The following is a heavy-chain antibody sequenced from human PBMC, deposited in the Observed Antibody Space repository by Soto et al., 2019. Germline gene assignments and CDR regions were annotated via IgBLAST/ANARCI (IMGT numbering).Heavy chain of an antibody. V-gene: IGHV3-30*18. Sequence: GGSLRLSCAASGFTFSSYGMHWVRQAPGKGLEWVAVTSYDERNKYYADSVEGRFTISRDNSKDTLYLHMNSLRAEDTAVYYCAKDTRVFLYYLDYWGQGTLVTVSS. CDR2: TSYDERNK. J-gene: IGHJ4*02. D-gene: IGHD3-10*01. CDR1: GFTFSSYG. CDR3: AKDTRVFLYYLDY.